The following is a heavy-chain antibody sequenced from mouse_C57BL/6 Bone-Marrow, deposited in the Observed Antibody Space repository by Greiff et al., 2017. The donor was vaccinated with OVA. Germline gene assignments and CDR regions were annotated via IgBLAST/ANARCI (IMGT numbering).Heavy chain of an antibody. Sequence: QVQLKESGAELVRPGASVKLSCKASGYTFTDYYINWVKQRPGQGLEWIARIYPGSGNTYYNEKFKGKATLTAEKSSSTAYMQLSSLTSEDSAVYFGASWGTTVVANYYAMDYWGQGTSVTVSS. V-gene: IGHV1-76*01. CDR2: IYPGSGNT. CDR3: ASWGTTVVANYYAMDY. J-gene: IGHJ4*01. D-gene: IGHD1-1*01. CDR1: GYTFTDYY.